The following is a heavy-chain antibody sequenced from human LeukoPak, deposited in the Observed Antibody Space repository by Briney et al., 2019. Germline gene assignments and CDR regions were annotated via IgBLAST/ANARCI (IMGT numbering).Heavy chain of an antibody. V-gene: IGHV3-9*01. CDR3: AKDSLSGYYPVLGYYFDY. J-gene: IGHJ4*02. Sequence: GGSLRLSCAASGFTFDDYAMHWVRQAPGKGLEWVSGISWNSGSISYADSVKGRFTISRDNAKTSLSLQMNSLRAEDTALYYCAKDSLSGYYPVLGYYFDYWGQGTLVTVSS. CDR1: GFTFDDYA. D-gene: IGHD3-22*01. CDR2: ISWNSGSI.